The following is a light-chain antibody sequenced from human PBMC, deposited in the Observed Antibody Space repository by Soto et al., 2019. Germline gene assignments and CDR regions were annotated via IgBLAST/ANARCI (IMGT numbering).Light chain of an antibody. V-gene: IGKV3-15*01. J-gene: IGKJ2*01. Sequence: IVMTQSPATLSVSPGERATLSCRASQSVSSNLAWYQQKPGQAPRLLIYGAYTRATGIPARFSGSGSGTEFTLTISSLQSEDFAVYYCQQYNNWPPYTFGQGTKLEIK. CDR2: GAY. CDR1: QSVSSN. CDR3: QQYNNWPPYT.